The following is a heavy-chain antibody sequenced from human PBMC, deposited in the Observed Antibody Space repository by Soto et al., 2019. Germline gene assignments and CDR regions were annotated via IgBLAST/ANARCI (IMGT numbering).Heavy chain of an antibody. CDR3: AREGDRAPRSPLDY. J-gene: IGHJ4*02. V-gene: IGHV3-33*01. D-gene: IGHD2-15*01. CDR2: IWYDGSNK. Sequence: GGSLRLSCAASGFTFSSYGMHWVRQAPGKGLEWVAVIWYDGSNKYYADSVKGRFTISRDNSKNTLYLQMNSLRAEDTAVYYCAREGDRAPRSPLDYWGQGTLVTVSS. CDR1: GFTFSSYG.